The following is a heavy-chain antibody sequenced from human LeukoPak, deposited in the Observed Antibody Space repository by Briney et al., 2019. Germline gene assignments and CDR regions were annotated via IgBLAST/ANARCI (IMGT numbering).Heavy chain of an antibody. V-gene: IGHV3-53*01. CDR2: IYSGGST. Sequence: GGSLRLSCAASGFTACSNYMSWVRQAPGKGLEWVSVIYSGGSTYYADSVTGRFTISRDNSKNTLYLQMNSLRAEDTAVYYCARESGYSGYGTWGQGTLVTVSS. D-gene: IGHD5-12*01. CDR3: ARESGYSGYGT. CDR1: GFTACSNY. J-gene: IGHJ5*02.